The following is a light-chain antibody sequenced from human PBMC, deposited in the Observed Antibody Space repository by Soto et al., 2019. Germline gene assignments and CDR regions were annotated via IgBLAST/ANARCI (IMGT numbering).Light chain of an antibody. CDR2: DVS. CDR3: SSYTSDNTHV. V-gene: IGLV2-14*03. Sequence: QSALTQPASVSGSPGQSITISCSGTSSDVGGYNYVSWYQQHPGKAPRVMIYDVSNRPSGVSDRFSGSKSGNTATLTISGLQAEDEADYYCSSYTSDNTHVFASGTKVTVL. J-gene: IGLJ1*01. CDR1: SSDVGGYNY.